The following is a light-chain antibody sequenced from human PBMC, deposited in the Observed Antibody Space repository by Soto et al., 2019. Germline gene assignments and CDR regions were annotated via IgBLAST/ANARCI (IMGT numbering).Light chain of an antibody. CDR3: QQYSSYWT. CDR2: GAS. V-gene: IGKV3-11*01. J-gene: IGKJ1*01. Sequence: EIVLTQSPATLSLSPGERATLSCRASPSVTNYLAWYQQKPGQAPRLLIYGASNRATGIPDRFSGSGSGTDFTLTISSLQPDDFATYYCQQYSSYWTFGQGTKVDIK. CDR1: PSVTNY.